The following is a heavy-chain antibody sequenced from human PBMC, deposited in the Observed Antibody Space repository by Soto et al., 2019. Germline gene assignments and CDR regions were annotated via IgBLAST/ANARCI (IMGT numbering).Heavy chain of an antibody. CDR1: GFTFSSYA. CDR3: XXXVKWRGYSEFDY. D-gene: IGHD3-3*01. V-gene: IGHV3-23*01. CDR2: ITASGDP. J-gene: IGHJ4*02. Sequence: EVQLLESGGGLVQPGGSLRLSCAASGFTFSSYAMRWVRQAPGKGLEWVSGITASGDPYYADSVRGRFTISRDNSKNTLSLQMTSLRAEDTAVXYXXXXVKWRGYSEFDYWGQGTLVSXSS.